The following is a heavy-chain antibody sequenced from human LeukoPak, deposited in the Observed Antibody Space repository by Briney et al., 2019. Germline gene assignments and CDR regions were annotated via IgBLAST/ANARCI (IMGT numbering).Heavy chain of an antibody. V-gene: IGHV3-30*18. Sequence: GGSLRLSCAASGFNFSSFGMHWVRQAPGKGLEWVAVISYDGSNRYYADSVKGRFTLSRDNSKNTLYLQMNSLRADDTAAYYCAKDRRGYTYNFDYWGQGTLVTVSS. CDR1: GFNFSSFG. CDR2: ISYDGSNR. D-gene: IGHD5-18*01. J-gene: IGHJ4*02. CDR3: AKDRRGYTYNFDY.